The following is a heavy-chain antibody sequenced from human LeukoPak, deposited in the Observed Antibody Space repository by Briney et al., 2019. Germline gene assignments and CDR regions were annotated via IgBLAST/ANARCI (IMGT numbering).Heavy chain of an antibody. CDR1: DSTFRSHD. CDR3: ARDLAWDAFDI. CDR2: IAGDGAS. J-gene: IGHJ3*02. V-gene: IGHV3-69-1*01. Sequence: PGGSLRLSCAASDSTFRSHDMSWVRQTLEKGLEWVSSIAGDGASFYADSVRGRFTISRDNAKNSLYLQMNSLRAEDTAVYYCARDLAWDAFDIWGQGTMVTVSS.